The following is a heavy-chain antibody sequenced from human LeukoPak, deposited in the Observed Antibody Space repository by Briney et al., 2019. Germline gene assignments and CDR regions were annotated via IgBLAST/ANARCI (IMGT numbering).Heavy chain of an antibody. CDR2: IKEDGSDK. V-gene: IGHV3-7*04. Sequence: GGSLRLSCAASGFTFSYYWMNWLRQAPGKGLEWVANIKEDGSDKYYVDSVKGRFTISRDNAKNSLYLQMHSLRAEDTAVYYCARGTNSAFDPWGQGTLVTVSS. D-gene: IGHD2-8*01. J-gene: IGHJ5*02. CDR3: ARGTNSAFDP. CDR1: GFTFSYYW.